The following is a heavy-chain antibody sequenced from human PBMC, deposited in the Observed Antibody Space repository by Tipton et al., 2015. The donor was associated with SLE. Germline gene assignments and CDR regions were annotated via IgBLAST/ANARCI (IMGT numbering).Heavy chain of an antibody. J-gene: IGHJ6*03. CDR3: AREVYGYAYYYMDV. Sequence: TLSLTCHVSGASISSGTYYWSWIRQPAGKGLEWIGRVYVSGTTNFNPSLRSRVTISVDSSKMQFSLRVSSVIAADTAVYYCAREVYGYAYYYMDVWGKGTTVTVSS. V-gene: IGHV4-61*02. D-gene: IGHD5-12*01. CDR1: GASISSGTYY. CDR2: VYVSGTT.